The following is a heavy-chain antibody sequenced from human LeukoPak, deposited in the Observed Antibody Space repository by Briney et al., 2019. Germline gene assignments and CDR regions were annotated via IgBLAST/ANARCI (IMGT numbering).Heavy chain of an antibody. CDR1: GFTFSSYA. CDR2: IRGSGGST. D-gene: IGHD3-22*01. J-gene: IGHJ2*01. V-gene: IGHV3-23*01. Sequence: GGSLRLSCAASGFTFSSYAMSWVRQAPGKGLEWVSAIRGSGGSTYYADSVKGRFTISRDNAKNTLYLQMTSLRAEDTAVYYCVRDDREYWYFDLWGRGTLVTVSS. CDR3: VRDDREYWYFDL.